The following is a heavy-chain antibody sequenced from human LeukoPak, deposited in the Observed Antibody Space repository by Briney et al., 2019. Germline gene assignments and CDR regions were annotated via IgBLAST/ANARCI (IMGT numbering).Heavy chain of an antibody. V-gene: IGHV3-30-3*01. CDR1: GFTFSSYA. J-gene: IGHJ6*02. CDR2: ISYDESNK. D-gene: IGHD2-2*01. Sequence: PGGSLRLSCAASGFTFSSYAMHWVRQAPGKGLEWVAVISYDESNKYYADSVKGRFTISRDNSKNTLYLQMNSLRAEDTAVYYCARDLGYQLPNYYYYYGMDVWGQGTTVTVSS. CDR3: ARDLGYQLPNYYYYYGMDV.